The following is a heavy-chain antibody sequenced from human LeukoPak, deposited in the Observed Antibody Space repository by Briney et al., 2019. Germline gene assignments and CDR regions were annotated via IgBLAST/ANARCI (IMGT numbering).Heavy chain of an antibody. V-gene: IGHV3-23*01. CDR1: GGSIISYG. CDR2: ISGSGGST. J-gene: IGHJ4*02. Sequence: GGSLLLSCAASGGSIISYGVRWCRQQAARRLEWGSSISGSGGSTYYADSVKGRFTISRDNSKNTLYLQMNSLRVEDTAVYYCAKGYCSSTSCSYFDYWGQGTLVTVSS. CDR3: AKGYCSSTSCSYFDY. D-gene: IGHD2-2*01.